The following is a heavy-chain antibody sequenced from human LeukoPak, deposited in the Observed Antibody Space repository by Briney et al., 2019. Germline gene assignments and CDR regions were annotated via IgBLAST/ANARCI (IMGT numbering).Heavy chain of an antibody. D-gene: IGHD6-13*01. CDR3: TREGGIAAAGTDWGYYYYYYMDV. CDR2: IRSKANSYAT. Sequence: GGSLKLSCAASGFTFSGSAMHWVRQASGKGLEWVGRIRSKANSYATAYAASVKGRFTISRDDSKNTAYLQMNSLKTEDTAVYYCTREGGIAAAGTDWGYYYYYYMDVWGKGTTVTISS. V-gene: IGHV3-73*01. CDR1: GFTFSGSA. J-gene: IGHJ6*03.